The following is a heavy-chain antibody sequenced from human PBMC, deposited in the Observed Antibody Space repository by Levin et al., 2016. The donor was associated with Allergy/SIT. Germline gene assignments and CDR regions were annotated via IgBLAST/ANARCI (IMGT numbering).Heavy chain of an antibody. D-gene: IGHD3-22*01. CDR3: ARGYYDSSGYYPPFAY. V-gene: IGHV1-3*01. CDR1: GYTFTSYA. CDR2: INAGNGNT. Sequence: ASVKVSCKASGYTFTSYAMHWVRQAPGQRLEWMGWINAGNGNTKYSQKFQGRVTITRDTSASTAYMELSSLRSEDTAVYYCARGYYDSSGYYPPFAYWGQGTLVTVSS. J-gene: IGHJ4*02.